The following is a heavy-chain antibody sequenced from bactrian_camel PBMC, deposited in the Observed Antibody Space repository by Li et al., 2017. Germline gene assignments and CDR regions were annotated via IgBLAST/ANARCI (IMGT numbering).Heavy chain of an antibody. Sequence: HVQLVESGGDSVQAGGSLRLSCVASGYTYASKCVGWFRQAPGKQREGVAPIGSDGSTSYTDSVKGRFIISRDNAKNTLYLTLNMLKTEDVAMYYCAQGRHNFVYWGRGPRSPSP. CDR2: IGSDGST. J-gene: IGHJ4*01. CDR1: GYTYASKC. CDR3: AQGRHNFVY. D-gene: IGHD7*01. V-gene: IGHV3S53*01.